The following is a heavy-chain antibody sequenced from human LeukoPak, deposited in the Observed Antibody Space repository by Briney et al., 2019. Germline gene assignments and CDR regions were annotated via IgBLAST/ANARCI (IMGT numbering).Heavy chain of an antibody. CDR2: IWDEGSNK. J-gene: IGHJ4*02. Sequence: PGGSLRLSCAASGFTFSSYGMHWVRQAPGKWLEWVSIIWDEGSNKYYADSVEGLFTISRDNSKNTLYLPMNRQRAEDTAVYSCAKDQEMSAITSSFEYWGQGTLVTVSS. V-gene: IGHV3-33*06. CDR1: GFTFSSYG. CDR3: AKDQEMSAITSSFEY. D-gene: IGHD5-24*01.